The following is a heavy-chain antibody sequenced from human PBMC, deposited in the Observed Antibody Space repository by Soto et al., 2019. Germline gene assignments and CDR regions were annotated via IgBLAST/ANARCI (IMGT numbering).Heavy chain of an antibody. J-gene: IGHJ6*02. CDR1: GFTFSDYY. CDR3: ANTYYDFWGLTPVGMDV. CDR2: ISSSGSTI. Sequence: QVQLVESGGGLVKPGGSLRLSCAASGFTFSDYYMSWIRQAPGKGLEWVSYISSSGSTIYYADSVKGRFTISRDNAKNSLYLQMNSLRAEETAVYYCANTYYDFWGLTPVGMDVWGQGTTVTVSS. V-gene: IGHV3-11*01. D-gene: IGHD3-3*01.